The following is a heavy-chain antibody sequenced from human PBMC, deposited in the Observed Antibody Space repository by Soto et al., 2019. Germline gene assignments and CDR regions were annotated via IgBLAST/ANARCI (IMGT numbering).Heavy chain of an antibody. V-gene: IGHV3-23*01. D-gene: IGHD6-19*01. CDR1: GFTFSSYE. CDR2: XXDXXAXX. CDR3: AKGRGSGWAWYFDN. Sequence: GGSLRLSCAASGFTFSSYEMNWVRQAPGKGLEGVASXXDXXAXXXXXEXXGGRLSISRDNSKNTLYLQMNSRRGEDRAVYYCAKGRGSGWAWYFDNWGQGTLVTVSS. J-gene: IGHJ4*02.